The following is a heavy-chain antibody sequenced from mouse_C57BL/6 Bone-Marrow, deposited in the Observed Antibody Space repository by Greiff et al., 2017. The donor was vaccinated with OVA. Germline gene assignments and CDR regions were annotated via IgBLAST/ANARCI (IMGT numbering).Heavy chain of an antibody. D-gene: IGHD1-1*01. CDR3: ARYYGSSYEGAY. Sequence: VQLQQPGTELVRPGSSVKLSCKASGYTFTSYWMHWVKQRPIQGLEWIGNIDPSDSETHYNQKFKDKATLTVDKSSSTAYMQLSSLTSEDSAVYYCARYYGSSYEGAYWGQGTLVTVSA. J-gene: IGHJ3*01. CDR2: IDPSDSET. V-gene: IGHV1-52*01. CDR1: GYTFTSYW.